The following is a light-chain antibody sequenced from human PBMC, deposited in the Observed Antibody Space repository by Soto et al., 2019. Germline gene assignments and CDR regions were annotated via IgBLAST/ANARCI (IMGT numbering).Light chain of an antibody. J-gene: IGKJ1*01. Sequence: IALTQSRCKKSFRCGPTATQPCRASQRLSASDIAWYQQKPGQAPRLLMYGASSRATGIPDRFSGSGSGTDFTLTIRTLEPEDFAVYYCQQYGSSPRTFGQGTKVDIK. CDR1: QRLSASD. CDR2: GAS. CDR3: QQYGSSPRT. V-gene: IGKV3-20*01.